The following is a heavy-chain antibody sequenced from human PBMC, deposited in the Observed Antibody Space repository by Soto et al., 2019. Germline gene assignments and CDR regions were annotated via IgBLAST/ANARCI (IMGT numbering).Heavy chain of an antibody. CDR1: GSTFSNAW. CDR2: IKSKTDGGTT. Sequence: GGSLRLFCAASGSTFSNAWMSWVRQAPGKGLEWVGRIKSKTDGGTTDYAAPVKGRFTISRDDSKNPLYLKMNSLKTEGKAVYYCITDRGNEYQRLPNWFVPWGQGTLVTVYS. D-gene: IGHD6-25*01. V-gene: IGHV3-15*01. J-gene: IGHJ5*02. CDR3: ITDRGNEYQRLPNWFVP.